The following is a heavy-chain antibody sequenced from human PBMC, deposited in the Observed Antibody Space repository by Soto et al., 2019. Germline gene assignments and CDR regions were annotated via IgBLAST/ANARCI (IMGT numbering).Heavy chain of an antibody. CDR1: GFTFSSYS. J-gene: IGHJ5*02. CDR2: ISSSSSTI. V-gene: IGHV3-48*02. CDR3: ARGVELSSSCEP. Sequence: EVQLVESGGGLVQPGGSLRLSCAASGFTFSSYSMNWVRQAPGTGLEWVSYISSSSSTIYYADSVKGRFTISRDNAKYSLYLQMNSVRDEDTAVYYCARGVELSSSCEPWGQGTLVTVSS. D-gene: IGHD6-6*01.